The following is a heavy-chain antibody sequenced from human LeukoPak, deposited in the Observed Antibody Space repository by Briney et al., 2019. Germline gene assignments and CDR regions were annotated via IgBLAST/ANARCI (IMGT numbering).Heavy chain of an antibody. J-gene: IGHJ4*02. D-gene: IGHD5-24*01. CDR1: GFTFSSYA. CDR2: ISYDGSNK. CDR3: ASPPVEMATIMEDY. Sequence: GGSLRLSCAASGFTFSSYAMHWVRQAPGKGLEWVAVISYDGSNKYYADSVKGRFTISRDNSKNMLYLQMNSLRAEDTAVYYCASPPVEMATIMEDYWGQGTLVTVSS. V-gene: IGHV3-30-3*01.